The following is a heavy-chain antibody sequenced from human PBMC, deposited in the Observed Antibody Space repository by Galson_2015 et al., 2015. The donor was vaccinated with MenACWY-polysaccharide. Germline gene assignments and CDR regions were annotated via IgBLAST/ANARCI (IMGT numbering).Heavy chain of an antibody. Sequence: SLRLSCAASGLVVSANYMAWFRQPPGKGLEWVSTIYSGGNTYYADSVKGRFTISRDNSKNTLYLQMNSLRADDTAMYYCARHRSRGNGMDVWGQGTTVTVSS. CDR2: IYSGGNT. J-gene: IGHJ6*02. V-gene: IGHV3-53*01. CDR3: ARHRSRGNGMDV. CDR1: GLVVSANY.